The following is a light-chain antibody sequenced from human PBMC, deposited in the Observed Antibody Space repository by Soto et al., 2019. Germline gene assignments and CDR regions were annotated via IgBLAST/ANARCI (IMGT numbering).Light chain of an antibody. CDR2: GAS. V-gene: IGKV3-20*01. Sequence: EIVLTQSPGTLSLSPGERATLSCRASQTVSSSYLAWYQQKPGQAPRLLIYGASSIATGIPARFSGSGSGTDFTLSISSLEPEDFAVYYCQQYGSSQFTFGQGTKVEIK. CDR1: QTVSSSY. J-gene: IGKJ1*01. CDR3: QQYGSSQFT.